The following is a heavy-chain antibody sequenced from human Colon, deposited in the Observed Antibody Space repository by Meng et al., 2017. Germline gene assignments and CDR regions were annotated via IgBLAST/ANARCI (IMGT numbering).Heavy chain of an antibody. CDR1: GGSGGTCRHY. V-gene: IGHV4-61*01. CDR2: VDYGGNT. J-gene: IGHJ4*02. CDR3: AIGPWELDY. D-gene: IGHD1-26*01. Sequence: QVQESGPGLGWASQPLALPCPFFGGSGGTCRHYGRWFGQPPGKGLELIAYVDYGGNTNYNPSHTGRVTTSIDMSKSQFSLKVSSVTAADTAVYYCAIGPWELDYWGQGLLVTVSS.